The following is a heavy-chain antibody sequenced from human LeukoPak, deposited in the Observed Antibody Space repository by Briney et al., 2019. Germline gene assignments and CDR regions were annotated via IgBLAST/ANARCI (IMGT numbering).Heavy chain of an antibody. CDR3: ASTQLFDY. J-gene: IGHJ4*02. D-gene: IGHD1-1*01. V-gene: IGHV3-7*05. CDR2: IKQDGSEK. Sequence: GGSLSLSCAASGFTFRNFWMSWVRQAPGKGLEWVANIKQDGSEKYYADSVKGRFTISRDNAKSSLYLQSNSLRVEDTAVYHCASTQLFDYWGQGTLVTVPS. CDR1: GFTFRNFW.